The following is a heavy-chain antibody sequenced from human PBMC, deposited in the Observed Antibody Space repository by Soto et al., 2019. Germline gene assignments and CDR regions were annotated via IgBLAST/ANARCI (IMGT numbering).Heavy chain of an antibody. Sequence: QAQVVQSGAEVRKPGSSVKLSCKASEGTFNSYAIAWVRQAPGQGLEWMGGIIPYYNTLNYAQKFQDRVTITADYSTNTVYMELSSLRSDDTAVYFCASGASCWYPYFFDSWAQGTLVTVSS. J-gene: IGHJ4*02. CDR1: EGTFNSYA. V-gene: IGHV1-69*01. CDR2: IIPYYNTL. CDR3: ASGASCWYPYFFDS. D-gene: IGHD6-13*01.